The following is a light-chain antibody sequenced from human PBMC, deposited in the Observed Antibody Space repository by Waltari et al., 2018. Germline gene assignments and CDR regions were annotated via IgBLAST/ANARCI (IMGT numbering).Light chain of an antibody. CDR1: SLRTPS. CDR3: HSRKGRDNQVL. V-gene: IGLV3-19*01. Sequence: SSELTPGPAVSVALGQTVKITCQGDSLRTPSATWYQLKPGQAPVLFLFGKDKRPSGIPDRISGYSSGTTSSLTITGAQAEDETDYYCHSRKGRDNQVLFGGGTKLTVL. CDR2: GKD. J-gene: IGLJ3*02.